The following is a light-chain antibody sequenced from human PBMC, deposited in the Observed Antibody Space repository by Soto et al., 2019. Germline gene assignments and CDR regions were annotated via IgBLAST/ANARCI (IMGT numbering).Light chain of an antibody. CDR3: HQYGRSPLN. J-gene: IGKJ4*01. Sequence: EIVLTQSPGTLSLSPGERATLSCRASQSVSSNSLAWFQQTPGQAPRLLIYAASRRSTSIPESFSGSGSWSDLTLTISELEPEDYAVYYCHQYGRSPLNFGGGTTVEIK. CDR2: AAS. V-gene: IGKV3-20*01. CDR1: QSVSSNS.